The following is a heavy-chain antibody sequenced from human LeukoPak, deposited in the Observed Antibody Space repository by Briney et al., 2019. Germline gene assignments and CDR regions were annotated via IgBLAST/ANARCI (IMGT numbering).Heavy chain of an antibody. Sequence: GGSLRLSCAASRFTFSSYAMSWVRQAPGKGLEWVSAISGSGGSTYYADSVKGRFTISRDNSNNTLYLQMNSLRAEDTAVYYCARAQRGYSYLLDYWGQGTLVTVSS. D-gene: IGHD5-18*01. CDR3: ARAQRGYSYLLDY. J-gene: IGHJ4*02. CDR2: ISGSGGST. V-gene: IGHV3-23*01. CDR1: RFTFSSYA.